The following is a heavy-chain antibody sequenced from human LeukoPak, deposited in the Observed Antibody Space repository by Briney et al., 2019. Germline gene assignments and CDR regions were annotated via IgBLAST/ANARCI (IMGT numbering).Heavy chain of an antibody. CDR3: ASGYCSSTSCRRPLYYYYYMDV. V-gene: IGHV4-34*01. D-gene: IGHD2-2*01. CDR2: FNHNGST. J-gene: IGHJ6*03. CDR1: GGFFSGYY. Sequence: AETLTLTCAIYGGFFSGYYWSWIRQPPGKGLEWIGEFNHNGSTNYNPSLKSRVTISVDTSKNQFSLKLSSVTAADTAVYYCASGYCSSTSCRRPLYYYYYMDVWGKGTTVTVSS.